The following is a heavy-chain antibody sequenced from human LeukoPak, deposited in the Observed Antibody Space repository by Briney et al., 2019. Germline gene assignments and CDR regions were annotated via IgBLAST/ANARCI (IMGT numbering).Heavy chain of an antibody. CDR2: IYTSRST. V-gene: IGHV4-4*07. D-gene: IGHD3-22*01. J-gene: IGHJ4*02. CDR3: ARDKYYYDSSGSIRFDY. CDR1: GGSISRYY. Sequence: SETLSLTCTVSGGSISRYYWIWIRQHAGTGPEWIGRIYTSRSTNCNPSLKSRVTMSVDTSKNQFSLKLSSVTAADTAVYYCARDKYYYDSSGSIRFDYWGQGTLVTVSS.